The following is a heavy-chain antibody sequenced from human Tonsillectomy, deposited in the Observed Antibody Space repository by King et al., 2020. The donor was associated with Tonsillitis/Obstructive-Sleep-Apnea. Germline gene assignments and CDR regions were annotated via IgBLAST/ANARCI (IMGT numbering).Heavy chain of an antibody. Sequence: VQLVESGAEVKKSGASVKVSCKASGYTFPNYGISWVRQAPGQGLEWMGWISAYNGHTNYAQKLQGRLTMTTDTSTSTAYLELRSLRSDDTAVYYCARDSMCHYYDSSGYYTFNYWGQGTLVTVSS. J-gene: IGHJ4*02. D-gene: IGHD3-22*01. CDR2: ISAYNGHT. CDR3: ARDSMCHYYDSSGYYTFNY. CDR1: GYTFPNYG. V-gene: IGHV1-18*01.